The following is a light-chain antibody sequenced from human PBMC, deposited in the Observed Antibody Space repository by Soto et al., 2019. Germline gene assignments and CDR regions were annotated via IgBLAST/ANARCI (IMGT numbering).Light chain of an antibody. CDR2: EVS. Sequence: QSVLTQPASVSGSPGQSITISCTGTSSDVGGYNYGSWYQQHQGKAPKLMIYEVSNRPTGVSNRFSCSKSGYTASLPIPGVPAEDEAEYFCSSHTSSSPPQVFGTGAKLTVL. CDR3: SSHTSSSPPQV. J-gene: IGLJ1*01. V-gene: IGLV2-14*01. CDR1: SSDVGGYNY.